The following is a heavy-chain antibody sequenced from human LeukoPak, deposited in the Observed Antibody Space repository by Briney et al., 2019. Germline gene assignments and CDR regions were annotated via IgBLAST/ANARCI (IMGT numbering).Heavy chain of an antibody. CDR3: ARRGYDSSGYYRNY. CDR2: IYYSGST. J-gene: IGHJ4*02. CDR1: GGSISSSGYY. V-gene: IGHV4-39*01. Sequence: SETLSLTCTVSGGSISSSGYYWGWIRQPPGKGLEWIGSIYYSGSTYYNPSLKSRVTISVDTSKNQFSLKLSSVTAADTAVYYCARRGYDSSGYYRNYWGQGTLVTVSS. D-gene: IGHD3-22*01.